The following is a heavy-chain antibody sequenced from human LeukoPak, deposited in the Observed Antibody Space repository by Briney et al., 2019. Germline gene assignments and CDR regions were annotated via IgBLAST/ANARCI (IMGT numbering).Heavy chain of an antibody. V-gene: IGHV4-59*02. D-gene: IGHD2/OR15-2a*01. CDR3: SEGYFEPLDH. CDR1: GASVSSSH. J-gene: IGHJ4*02. Sequence: SSETLSLTCVVSGASVSSSHWNWIRQLPGKGLEWIGCLSYTGKTDYNPSLTSRVTISLDASKNQVSLKLRSLTAADTAVYYCSEGYFEPLDHWGQGTLVTVSS. CDR2: LSYTGKT.